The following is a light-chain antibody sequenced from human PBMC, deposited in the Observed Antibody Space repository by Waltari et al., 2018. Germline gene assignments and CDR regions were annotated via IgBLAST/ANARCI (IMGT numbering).Light chain of an antibody. J-gene: IGLJ1*01. CDR2: EVT. CDR1: SSDVGAYNY. V-gene: IGLV2-14*01. CDR3: SSHTTSDSLV. Sequence: QSALTQPASVSGSPGQSITISCTGTSSDVGAYNYVSWYQQHPGKVPQLMSYEVTNRPSGVSNRFSGSKSGNTASLTISGLQPEDEADYYCSSHTTSDSLVFGTGTKVTVL.